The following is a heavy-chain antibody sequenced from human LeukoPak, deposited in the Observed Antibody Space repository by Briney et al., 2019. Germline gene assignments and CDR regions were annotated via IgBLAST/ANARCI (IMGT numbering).Heavy chain of an antibody. Sequence: SETLSLICAVYGESFSGYYWSWIRQPPGKGLEWIGESNHSGSTNYNPSLKSRVTISVDTSKNQFSLKLSSVTAADTAVYYCARHGTYYDSSGYYRTSRYFDYWGQGTLVTVSS. D-gene: IGHD3-22*01. CDR1: GESFSGYY. CDR3: ARHGTYYDSSGYYRTSRYFDY. J-gene: IGHJ4*02. CDR2: SNHSGST. V-gene: IGHV4-34*01.